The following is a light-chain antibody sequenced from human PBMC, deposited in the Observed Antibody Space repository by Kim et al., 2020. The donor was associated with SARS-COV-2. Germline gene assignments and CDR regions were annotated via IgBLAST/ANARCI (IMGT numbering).Light chain of an antibody. CDR2: DAS. J-gene: IGKJ4*01. CDR3: QQYDNWST. CDR1: QSVTSK. Sequence: SVSPGERATLSCRASQSVTSKLAWYQQKPGQAPRLLIYDASTRATGVPARFSGSGSGTEFTLTISSLESEDFAVYFCQQYDNWSTFGGGTKVDIK. V-gene: IGKV3-15*01.